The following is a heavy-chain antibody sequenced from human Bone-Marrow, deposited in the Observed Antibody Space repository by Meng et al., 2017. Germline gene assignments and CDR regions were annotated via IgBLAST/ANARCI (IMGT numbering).Heavy chain of an antibody. Sequence: ASVKVSCKASGYTFTSYYMHWVRQAPGQGLEWMGIINPSGGSTSYAQKFQGRVTMTRDTSISTAYMELSRLRSDDTAVYYCARAGHSSSWYLYFDYWGQGTLVTVSS. CDR3: ARAGHSSSWYLYFDY. CDR1: GYTFTSYY. J-gene: IGHJ4*02. V-gene: IGHV1-46*01. D-gene: IGHD6-13*01. CDR2: INPSGGST.